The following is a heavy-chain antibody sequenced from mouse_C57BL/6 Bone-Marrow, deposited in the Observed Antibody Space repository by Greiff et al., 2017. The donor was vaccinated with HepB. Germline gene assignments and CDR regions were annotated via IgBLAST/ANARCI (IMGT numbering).Heavy chain of an antibody. CDR2: IYPENGDT. Sequence: EVKLVESGAELVRPGASVKMSCTASGFNIKDDYMHWVKQRPEQGLEWIGWIYPENGDTEYASKFQGKATITADTSSNTAYLQLSSLTSEDTAVYYCTPYNAMDYWGQGTSVTVSS. J-gene: IGHJ4*01. CDR3: TPYNAMDY. V-gene: IGHV14-4*01. CDR1: GFNIKDDY.